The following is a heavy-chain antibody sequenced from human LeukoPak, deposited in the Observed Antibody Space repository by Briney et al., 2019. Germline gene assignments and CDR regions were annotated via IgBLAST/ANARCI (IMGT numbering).Heavy chain of an antibody. D-gene: IGHD2-2*01. V-gene: IGHV3-30*02. Sequence: GGSLRLSCAASGFTFSSYGTHWVRQAPGKGLEWVAFIRYDGSNKYYADSVKGRFTISRDNSKNTLYLQMNSLRAEDTAVYYCAKDWEGYCSSTSCSPDWGQGTLVTVSS. J-gene: IGHJ4*02. CDR3: AKDWEGYCSSTSCSPD. CDR1: GFTFSSYG. CDR2: IRYDGSNK.